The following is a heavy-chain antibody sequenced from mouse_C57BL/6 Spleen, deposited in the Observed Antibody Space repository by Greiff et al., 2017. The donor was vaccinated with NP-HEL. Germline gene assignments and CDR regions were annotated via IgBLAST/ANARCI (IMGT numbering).Heavy chain of an antibody. J-gene: IGHJ1*03. CDR3: ARDYSNLYFDV. CDR2: IYPGDGDT. CDR1: GYAFSSYW. D-gene: IGHD2-5*01. Sequence: VQLQESGAELVKPGASVKISCKASGYAFSSYWMNWVKQRPGKGLEWIGQIYPGDGDTNYNGKFKGKATLTADKSSSTAYMQLSSLTSEDSAVYFCARDYSNLYFDVWGTGTTVTVSS. V-gene: IGHV1-80*01.